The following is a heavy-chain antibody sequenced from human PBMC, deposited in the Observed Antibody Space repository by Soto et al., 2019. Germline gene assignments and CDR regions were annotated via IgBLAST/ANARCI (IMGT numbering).Heavy chain of an antibody. V-gene: IGHV1-18*01. J-gene: IGHJ6*02. D-gene: IGHD3-16*01. CDR1: GYTFTSDG. Sequence: QVQLVQSGAEVKKPGASVKVSCTASGYTFTSDGITWVRQAPGQGLEWMGWINTSNGKTYYAQKLQGRVTMTTDTSTSTGHMELRSLRSDDTAVYYCARGITFGGVLNGMDVWGQGTTVTVSS. CDR3: ARGITFGGVLNGMDV. CDR2: INTSNGKT.